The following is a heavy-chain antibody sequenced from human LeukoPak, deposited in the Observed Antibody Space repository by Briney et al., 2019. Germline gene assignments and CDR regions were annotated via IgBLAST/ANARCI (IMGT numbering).Heavy chain of an antibody. CDR3: ARGGYSSSRYISRDY. CDR2: IKQDGSEK. Sequence: GGSLRLSCAASAFTFSSYWMTWVRQAPGKGLEWVANIKQDGSEKYYVDSVKGRFTISRDNAKNSLYLQMNSLRAEDTAVYYCARGGYSSSRYISRDYWGPGTLVTVSS. J-gene: IGHJ4*02. V-gene: IGHV3-7*01. CDR1: AFTFSSYW. D-gene: IGHD6-13*01.